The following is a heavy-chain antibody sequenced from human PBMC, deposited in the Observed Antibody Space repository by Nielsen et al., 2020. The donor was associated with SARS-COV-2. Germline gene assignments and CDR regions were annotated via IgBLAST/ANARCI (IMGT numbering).Heavy chain of an antibody. D-gene: IGHD6-6*01. CDR2: ISWNSGSI. J-gene: IGHJ4*02. V-gene: IGHV3-9*01. CDR3: AKLDSSSDY. CDR1: GFTFDDYA. Sequence: SLKISCAASGFTFDDYAMHWVRQAPGKGLEWVSGISWNSGSIGYADSVKGRFTISRDNAKNSLYLQMNSLRAEDTALYYCAKLDSSSDYWGQGTLVTVSS.